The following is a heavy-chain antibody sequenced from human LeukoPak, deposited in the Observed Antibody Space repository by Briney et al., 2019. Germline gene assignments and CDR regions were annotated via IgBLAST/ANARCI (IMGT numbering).Heavy chain of an antibody. CDR3: ARDRPPVGAIDY. J-gene: IGHJ4*02. V-gene: IGHV3-48*02. CDR2: ISGGSDSI. D-gene: IGHD1-26*01. CDR1: GFTFSDHP. Sequence: GGSLRLSCAASGFTFSDHPMNWVRQAPGEGLEWVSYISGGSDSIYYADSVKGRFTISRDNAKNSLYLQMNSLRDEDTAVYFCARDRPPVGAIDYWGQGTLVTVSS.